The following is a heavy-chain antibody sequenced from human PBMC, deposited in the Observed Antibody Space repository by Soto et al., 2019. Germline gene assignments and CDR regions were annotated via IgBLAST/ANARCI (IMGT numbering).Heavy chain of an antibody. CDR3: ARFYYDFWSGYGTPTDGMDV. CDR1: GYTFTSHG. J-gene: IGHJ6*02. CDR2: ISAYNGNT. V-gene: IGHV1-18*01. Sequence: ASVKVSCKASGYTFTSHGISWVRQAPGQGLEWMGWISAYNGNTNYAQKLQGRVTMTTDTSTSAAYMELRSLRPDDTAVYYCARFYYDFWSGYGTPTDGMDVWGQGTTVTVSS. D-gene: IGHD3-3*01.